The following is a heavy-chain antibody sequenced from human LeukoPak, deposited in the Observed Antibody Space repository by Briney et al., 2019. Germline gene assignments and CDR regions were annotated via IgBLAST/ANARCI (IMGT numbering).Heavy chain of an antibody. CDR3: ARRLFAYYYGSGSYYNGRRNWFDP. D-gene: IGHD3-10*01. V-gene: IGHV4-34*01. J-gene: IGHJ5*02. CDR2: INHSGST. Sequence: SETLPLTCAVYGGSFSGYYWSWIRQPPGKGLEWIGEINHSGSTNYNPSLKSRVTISVDTSKNQFSLKLSSVTAADTAVYYCARRLFAYYYGSGSYYNGRRNWFDPWGQGTLVTVSS. CDR1: GGSFSGYY.